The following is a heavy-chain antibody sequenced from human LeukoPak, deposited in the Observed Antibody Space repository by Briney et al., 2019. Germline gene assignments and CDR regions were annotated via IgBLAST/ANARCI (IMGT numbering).Heavy chain of an antibody. CDR3: AKPDILTGLDPGDAFDI. CDR1: GFTFSSYA. Sequence: GGSLRLSCAASGFTFSSYAMSWVRQAPGRGLEWVSAISGSGGSTYYADSVKGRFTISRDNSKNTLYLQMNSLRAEDTAVYYCAKPDILTGLDPGDAFDIWGQGTMVTVSS. CDR2: ISGSGGST. V-gene: IGHV3-23*01. J-gene: IGHJ3*02. D-gene: IGHD3-9*01.